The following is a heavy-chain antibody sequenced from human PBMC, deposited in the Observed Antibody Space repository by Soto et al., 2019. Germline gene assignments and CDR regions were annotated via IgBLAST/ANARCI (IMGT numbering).Heavy chain of an antibody. CDR1: RFTFSDYY. Sequence: VGSLRPSCAASRFTFSDYYMNWIRQAPGKGLEWVSYISSSGSTIYYADSVKGRFTISRDNAKNSLYLQMNSLRAEDTAVYYCARDFGDIVATDWSYFDYWGQGTLVTVSS. CDR3: ARDFGDIVATDWSYFDY. J-gene: IGHJ4*02. D-gene: IGHD5-12*01. V-gene: IGHV3-11*01. CDR2: ISSSGSTI.